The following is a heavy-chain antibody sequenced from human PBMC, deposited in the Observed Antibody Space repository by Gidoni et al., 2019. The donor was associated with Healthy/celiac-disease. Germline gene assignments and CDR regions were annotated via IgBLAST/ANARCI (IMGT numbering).Heavy chain of an antibody. J-gene: IGHJ6*03. Sequence: QVQLVQSGAEVQKPGSSGKLSCEASGGTFSSYAISWVRRAPGQGLEWMGGIIPIFGTANYAQKFQGRVTITADESTSTAYMELSSLRSEDTAVYYCARAASYYDILTGYPQADYYYYMDVWGKGTTVTVSS. CDR3: ARAASYYDILTGYPQADYYYYMDV. CDR2: IIPIFGTA. V-gene: IGHV1-69*12. D-gene: IGHD3-9*01. CDR1: GGTFSSYA.